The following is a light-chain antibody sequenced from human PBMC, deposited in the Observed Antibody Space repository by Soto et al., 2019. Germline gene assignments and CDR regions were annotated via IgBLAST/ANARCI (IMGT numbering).Light chain of an antibody. V-gene: IGLV1-47*01. CDR1: SPTIGSNN. J-gene: IGLJ2*01. CDR2: END. CDR3: STWDDSLSSVL. Sequence: QSVLTQPPSASGTPGQRVTVSCSGSSPTIGSNNVAWYKKLAGSAPKLLIYENDQRPSGVPDRFSGSKSGTSASLAISGLRPEDEATYYCSTWDDSLSSVLFGGGTKLTVL.